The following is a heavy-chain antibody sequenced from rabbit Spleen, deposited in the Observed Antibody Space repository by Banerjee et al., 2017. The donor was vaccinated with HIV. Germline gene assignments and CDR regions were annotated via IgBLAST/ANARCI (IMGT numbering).Heavy chain of an antibody. CDR1: GFTLSGSYG. J-gene: IGHJ3*01. CDR3: ARSPDSGIPSISMTRLNL. V-gene: IGHV1S40*01. CDR2: IDAGVKGTT. Sequence: QSLEESGGGLVKPGASLTLTCTASGFTLSGSYGMCWVRQAPGKGLEWIACIDAGVKGTTYYASWAKGRFTVSKTSSTTVTLQMTSLTAADMATYFCARSPDSGIPSISMTRLNLWARAPSSPS. D-gene: IGHD1-1*01.